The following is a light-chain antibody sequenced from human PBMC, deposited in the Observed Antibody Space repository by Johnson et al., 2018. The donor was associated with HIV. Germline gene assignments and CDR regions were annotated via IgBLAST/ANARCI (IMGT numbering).Light chain of an antibody. CDR2: ESN. CDR1: SSSIGNNY. CDR3: GTWDDSLSALYV. J-gene: IGLJ1*01. V-gene: IGLV1-51*02. Sequence: QSVLTQPPSVSAAPGQKVTISCSGSSSSIGNNYVSWYQQLPGTAPKLLIYESNKRPSGIPDRFSGSKSGTSATLGITGLQTGAEADYYCGTWDDSLSALYVLGTGTKVTVL.